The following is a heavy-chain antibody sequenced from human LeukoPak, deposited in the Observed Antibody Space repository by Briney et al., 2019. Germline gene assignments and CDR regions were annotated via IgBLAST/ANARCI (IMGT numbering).Heavy chain of an antibody. Sequence: GGSLRLSCAASGFTFSSYSMNWVRQAPGTGLEWVSSISSSSSYIYYADSVKGRFTISRDNAKNSLYLQMNSLRAEDTAVYYCARVEYGSGWYEDYWGQGTLVTVSS. V-gene: IGHV3-21*01. CDR2: ISSSSSYI. J-gene: IGHJ4*02. D-gene: IGHD6-19*01. CDR1: GFTFSSYS. CDR3: ARVEYGSGWYEDY.